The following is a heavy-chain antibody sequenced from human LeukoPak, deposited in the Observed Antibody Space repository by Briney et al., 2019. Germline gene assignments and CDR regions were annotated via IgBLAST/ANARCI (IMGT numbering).Heavy chain of an antibody. CDR2: IYYSGST. Sequence: IPSETLSLTCTVSGGSISSSSYYWGWIRQPPGKGLEWIGSIYYSGSTYYNPSLKSRVTISVDTSKNQFSLKLSSVTAADTAVYYCAREWGDYDDAFDIWGQGTMVTVSS. CDR3: AREWGDYDDAFDI. V-gene: IGHV4-39*07. CDR1: GGSISSSSYY. J-gene: IGHJ3*02. D-gene: IGHD4-17*01.